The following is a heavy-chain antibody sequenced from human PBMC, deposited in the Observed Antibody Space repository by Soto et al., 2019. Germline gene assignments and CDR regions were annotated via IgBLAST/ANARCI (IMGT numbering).Heavy chain of an antibody. Sequence: EVQLVESGGGLVKPGGSLRLSCAASGFTFSSYSMNWVRQAPGKGLEWVSSISSASNSIYYADSVKGRFTISRDNAKNSLYLQMNSLGAEDTAVYYCARARGSATGYDDYWGQGTLVTVSS. CDR3: ARARGSATGYDDY. V-gene: IGHV3-21*01. CDR1: GFTFSSYS. D-gene: IGHD2-15*01. J-gene: IGHJ4*02. CDR2: ISSASNSI.